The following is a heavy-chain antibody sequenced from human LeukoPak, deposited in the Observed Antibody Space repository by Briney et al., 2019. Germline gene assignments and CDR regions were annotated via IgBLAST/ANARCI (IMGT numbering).Heavy chain of an antibody. J-gene: IGHJ2*01. V-gene: IGHV3-7*05. D-gene: IGHD6-19*01. CDR1: VFSFDTYW. CDR2: IKQDGSEI. CDR3: ARVSSGHRMWYFDL. Sequence: GGSLRLSCAASVFSFDTYWMTWVRQAPGKGLAWVANIKQDGSEIYSVDSVKGRFTISRDNAKNSLYLQMNSLRVDDTAVYYCARVSSGHRMWYFDLWGRGTLVTVSS.